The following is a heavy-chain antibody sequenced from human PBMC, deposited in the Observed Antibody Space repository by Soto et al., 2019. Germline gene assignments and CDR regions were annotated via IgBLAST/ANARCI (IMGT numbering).Heavy chain of an antibody. D-gene: IGHD2-2*01. CDR2: IYYSGST. Sequence: SETLSLSCTVSGGSISSGGYYWSWIRQHPGKGLEWIGYIYYSGSTYYNPSLKSRVTISVDTSKNQFSLKLSSVTAADTAVYYCARDGRVVVPAARPFYGMDVWGQGTTVTVSS. CDR3: ARDGRVVVPAARPFYGMDV. J-gene: IGHJ6*02. CDR1: GGSISSGGYY. V-gene: IGHV4-31*03.